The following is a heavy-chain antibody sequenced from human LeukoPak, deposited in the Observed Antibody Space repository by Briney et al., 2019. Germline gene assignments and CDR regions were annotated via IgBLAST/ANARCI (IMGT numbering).Heavy chain of an antibody. Sequence: SETLSLTCTVSHGSISTHYWSWIRQPPGKGLEWIGYIYYSGSTNYNPSLKSRVTISLDTSKNQFSLKLSSVTAADTAVYYCASLGGSGSWNFGYWGQGTLVTVSS. CDR1: HGSISTHY. D-gene: IGHD3-10*01. J-gene: IGHJ4*02. V-gene: IGHV4-59*11. CDR2: IYYSGST. CDR3: ASLGGSGSWNFGY.